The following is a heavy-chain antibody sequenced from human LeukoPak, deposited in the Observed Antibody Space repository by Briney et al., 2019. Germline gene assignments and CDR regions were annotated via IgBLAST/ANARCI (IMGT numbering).Heavy chain of an antibody. CDR1: GFTFNKFG. J-gene: IGHJ4*02. V-gene: IGHV3-23*01. D-gene: IGHD6-19*01. CDR2: IVNTFSNYVVSDVST. Sequence: PGGSLRLSCVASGFTFNKFGMNWVRQAPGGGLEWVSSIVNTFSNYVVSDVSTYYADSVKGRFTISRDNAKSFLYLQMNSLRPEDTALYYCVKDISGWSYFDYWGQGTRVTVSP. CDR3: VKDISGWSYFDY.